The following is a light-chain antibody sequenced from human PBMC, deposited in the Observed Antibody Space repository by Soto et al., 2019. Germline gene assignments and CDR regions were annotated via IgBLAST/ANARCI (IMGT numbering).Light chain of an antibody. CDR1: QNISDF. CDR3: LKHNSYPRT. Sequence: DIQMTQSPSAMSASVGDSVTITCRASQNISDFCACFQQTPGNVHQRLISLASSLQSGVPSRCSGSGSGTESPLTSSSLQPEDFATYYRLKHNSYPRTFGPGTKVDIK. J-gene: IGKJ3*01. CDR2: LAS. V-gene: IGKV1-17*03.